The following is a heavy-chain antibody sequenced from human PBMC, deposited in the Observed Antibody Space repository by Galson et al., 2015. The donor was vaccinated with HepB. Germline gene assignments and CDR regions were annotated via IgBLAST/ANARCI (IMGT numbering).Heavy chain of an antibody. CDR1: GFTFSDYQ. D-gene: IGHD1-1*01. CDR3: ARDLSTTKRAFDV. V-gene: IGHV3-11*06. J-gene: IGHJ3*01. CDR2: ITYSSALT. Sequence: SLRLSCAASGFTFSDYQMTWIRQAPRKGLEWVSYITYSSALTTYADSVNGRFTISRDNAKNLLYLQMDSLRADDTAVYYCARDLSTTKRAFDVWGQGTMVTVSS.